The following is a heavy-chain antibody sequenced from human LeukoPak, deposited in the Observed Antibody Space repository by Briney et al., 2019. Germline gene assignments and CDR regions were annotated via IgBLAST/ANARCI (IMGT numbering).Heavy chain of an antibody. CDR1: GFTFSSYG. Sequence: PGGSLRLSCAASGFTFSSYGMHWVRQAPGKGLEWVAFIRYDGSNKYYADSVKGRFTISRDNSKNTLYLQMNSLRAEDTAVYYCAGDDGYKGAYWGQGTLVTVSS. V-gene: IGHV3-30*02. J-gene: IGHJ4*02. D-gene: IGHD5-24*01. CDR2: IRYDGSNK. CDR3: AGDDGYKGAY.